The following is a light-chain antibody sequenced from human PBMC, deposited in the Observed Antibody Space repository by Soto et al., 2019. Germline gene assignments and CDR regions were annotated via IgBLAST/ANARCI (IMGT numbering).Light chain of an antibody. CDR1: SGINVGTYR. Sequence: QPVLTQPSSLSASPGASASLTCTLRSGINVGTYRIYWYQQKPGSPPQYLLRYKSDSDKQQGSGVPSRFSGSKDASANAGILLFSGLQAEDEADYYCMIWHSSAAVFGGGTKLTVL. J-gene: IGLJ2*01. V-gene: IGLV5-45*02. CDR3: MIWHSSAAV. CDR2: YKSDSDK.